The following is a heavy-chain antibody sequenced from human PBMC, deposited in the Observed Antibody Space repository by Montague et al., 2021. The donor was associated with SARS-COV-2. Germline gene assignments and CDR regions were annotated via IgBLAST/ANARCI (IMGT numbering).Heavy chain of an antibody. Sequence: RLSWSASGFTFNNYGIHWVRLAPGKGLEWVAVISYEGSQKFFADSVKGRFIISRDSAQNTVYLQMNSLRVEDTAVYYCAKDSQVFWRGQFYSDGFDIWGQGTTVSVSS. D-gene: IGHD2/OR15-2a*01. CDR2: ISYEGSQK. CDR1: GFTFNNYG. CDR3: AKDSQVFWRGQFYSDGFDI. V-gene: IGHV3-30*18. J-gene: IGHJ3*02.